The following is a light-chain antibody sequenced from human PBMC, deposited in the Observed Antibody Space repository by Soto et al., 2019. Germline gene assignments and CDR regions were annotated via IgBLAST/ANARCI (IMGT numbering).Light chain of an antibody. CDR3: QHYNSYSEA. CDR1: QSISSW. J-gene: IGKJ1*01. Sequence: DIQMTQSPATLSASVGDRVTITCRASQSISSWLAWYQEKPGKAPKLLIYKASTLKSGVTSRFSGSGSGTEFTLTISSLQPDEFATYYCQHYNSYSEAFGQGTKVDIK. V-gene: IGKV1-5*03. CDR2: KAS.